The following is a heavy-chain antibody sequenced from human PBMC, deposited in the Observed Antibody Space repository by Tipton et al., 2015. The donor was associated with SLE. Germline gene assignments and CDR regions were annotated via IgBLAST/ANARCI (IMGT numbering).Heavy chain of an antibody. CDR1: RFSFRNYG. CDR2: IQSDGSIE. D-gene: IGHD2-2*01. Sequence: RLSCAASRFSFRNYGMHWVRQAPGKGLEWVAAIQSDGSIEYYIDSVKGRFTISRDDSKSTLYLQMNSLRVEDAAVYYCARDSCGSRSCFDYWGQGTLVTVSS. CDR3: ARDSCGSRSCFDY. V-gene: IGHV3-33*01. J-gene: IGHJ4*01.